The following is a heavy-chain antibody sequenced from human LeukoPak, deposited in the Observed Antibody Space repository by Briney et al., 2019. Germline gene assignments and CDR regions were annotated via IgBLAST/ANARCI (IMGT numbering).Heavy chain of an antibody. CDR3: ARVAYSSSWYWFDP. Sequence: PSETLSLTCTVSGGSISSGGYHWSWIRQHPGKGLEWIGYIYYSGSTYYNPSLKSRVTISVDTSKNQFSLKLSSVTAADTAVYYCARVAYSSSWYWFDPWGQGTLVTVSS. CDR2: IYYSGST. CDR1: GGSISSGGYH. D-gene: IGHD6-13*01. J-gene: IGHJ5*02. V-gene: IGHV4-31*03.